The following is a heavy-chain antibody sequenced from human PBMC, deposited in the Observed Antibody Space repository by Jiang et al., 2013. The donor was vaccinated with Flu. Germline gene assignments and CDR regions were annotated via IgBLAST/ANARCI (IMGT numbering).Heavy chain of an antibody. D-gene: IGHD2-2*01. Sequence: GAEVKKPGTSVKVSCKASGFTFSNSVVQWVRQARGQRLEWIGWIVVGSGNTNYAQKFQERVTITRDMSTGTAYMELSSLRPEDTAVYYCAAAPHYQLEGHQFYDYYYVDVVGQGDHGHRLL. CDR3: AAAPHYQLEGHQFYDYYYVDV. V-gene: IGHV1-58*01. J-gene: IGHJ6*03. CDR1: GFTFSNSV. CDR2: IVVGSGNT.